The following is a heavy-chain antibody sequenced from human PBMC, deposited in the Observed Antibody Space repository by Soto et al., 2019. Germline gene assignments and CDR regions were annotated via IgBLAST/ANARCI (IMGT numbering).Heavy chain of an antibody. CDR3: ARTALVAARPLDP. CDR2: IYYSGST. Sequence: SETLSLTCTVSGGSVSSGSYYWSWIRQPPGKGLEWIGYIYYSGSTNYNPSLKSRVTISVDTSKNQFSLKLSSVTAADTAVYYCARTALVAARPLDPWGQGTLVTVS. J-gene: IGHJ5*02. CDR1: GGSVSSGSYY. V-gene: IGHV4-61*01. D-gene: IGHD6-6*01.